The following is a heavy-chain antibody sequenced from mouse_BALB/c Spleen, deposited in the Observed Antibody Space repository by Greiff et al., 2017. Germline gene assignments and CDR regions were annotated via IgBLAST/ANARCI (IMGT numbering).Heavy chain of an antibody. D-gene: IGHD1-1*01. CDR3: ARRGTTVVNYFDY. CDR1: GYTFTSYW. CDR2: INPSNGRT. Sequence: QVQLQQPGAELVKPGASVKLSCKASGYTFTSYWMHWVRQRPGQGLEWIGEINPSNGRTNYNEKFKSKATLTVDKSSSTPYMQLSSLTSEDSAVYYCARRGTTVVNYFDYWGQGTTLTVSS. V-gene: IGHV1S81*02. J-gene: IGHJ2*01.